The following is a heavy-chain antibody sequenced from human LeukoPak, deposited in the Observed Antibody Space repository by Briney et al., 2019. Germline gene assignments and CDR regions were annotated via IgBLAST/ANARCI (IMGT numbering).Heavy chain of an antibody. Sequence: SETLSLTCTVSGGSISSYYWSWIRQPAGKGLEWIGRIYTSGSTNYNPSLKSRVTMSVDTSKNQFSLKLSPVTAADTAVYYCARSRVETDIVVVPAARPRLYYYYYMDVWGKGTTVTVSS. CDR1: GGSISSYY. V-gene: IGHV4-4*07. D-gene: IGHD2-2*02. J-gene: IGHJ6*03. CDR3: ARSRVETDIVVVPAARPRLYYYYYMDV. CDR2: IYTSGST.